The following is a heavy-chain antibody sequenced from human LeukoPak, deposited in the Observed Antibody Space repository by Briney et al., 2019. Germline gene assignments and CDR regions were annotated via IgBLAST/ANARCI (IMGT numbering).Heavy chain of an antibody. V-gene: IGHV3-21*01. CDR2: ISSSSSYI. CDR3: ARADDIAVVPAAMEY. CDR1: GFTFSSYS. Sequence: GGSLRLSCAASGFTFSSYSMNWVRQAPGKGLEWVSSISSSSSYIYYADSVKGRFTISRDNAKNSLYLQMNSLRAEDTAVYYCARADDIAVVPAAMEYWGQGTLVTVSS. J-gene: IGHJ4*02. D-gene: IGHD2-2*01.